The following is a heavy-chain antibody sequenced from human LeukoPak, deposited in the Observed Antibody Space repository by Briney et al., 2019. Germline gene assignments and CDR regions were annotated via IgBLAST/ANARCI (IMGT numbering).Heavy chain of an antibody. CDR1: GGTFSSYA. D-gene: IGHD3-10*01. CDR3: ARVWPNYYGSGSYYEGLDY. V-gene: IGHV1-69*04. Sequence: SVKVSCKASGGTFSSYAISWVRQAPGQGLEWMGRIIPILGIANYAQKFQGRVTIPADKSPSTAYMELRSLRSEDTDVYYCARVWPNYYGSGSYYEGLDYWGQGTLVTVSS. CDR2: IIPILGIA. J-gene: IGHJ4*02.